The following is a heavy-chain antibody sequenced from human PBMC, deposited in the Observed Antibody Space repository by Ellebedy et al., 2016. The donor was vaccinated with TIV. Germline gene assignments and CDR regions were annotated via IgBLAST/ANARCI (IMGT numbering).Heavy chain of an antibody. CDR3: ARERRYCTGGYCYSGGMDV. Sequence: ASAKVSCKASGYNFTSYDINWVRQATGQGLEWMGWMNPKSGNRGYAQEFQGRFSMSRNTSTNTAYMELTRLTSEDTAVYYCARERRYCTGGYCYSGGMDVWGQGTTVTVS. CDR1: GYNFTSYD. D-gene: IGHD2-8*02. V-gene: IGHV1-8*01. J-gene: IGHJ6*02. CDR2: MNPKSGNR.